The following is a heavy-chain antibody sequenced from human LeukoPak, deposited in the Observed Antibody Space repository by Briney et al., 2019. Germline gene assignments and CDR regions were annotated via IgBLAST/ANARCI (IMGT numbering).Heavy chain of an antibody. D-gene: IGHD3-9*01. CDR3: AREVAFRGHYDILTGYYFNAFDI. V-gene: IGHV3-30-3*01. CDR2: ISYDGSNK. CDR1: GFTFSSYA. Sequence: GGSLRLSCAASGFTFSSYAMHWVRQAPGKGLEWVAVISYDGSNKYYADSVKGRFTISRDNSKNTLYLQMNSLRAEDTAVYYCAREVAFRGHYDILTGYYFNAFDIWGQGTMVTVSS. J-gene: IGHJ3*02.